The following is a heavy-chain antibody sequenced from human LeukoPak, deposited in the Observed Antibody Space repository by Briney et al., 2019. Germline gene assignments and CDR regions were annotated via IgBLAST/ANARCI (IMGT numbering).Heavy chain of an antibody. J-gene: IGHJ4*02. CDR2: ITSNLATI. V-gene: IGHV3-48*02. Sequence: GGSLRLSCAASGFTFNIYSMNWVRQAPGKGLEWISYITSNLATIRYADSVRGRFTISRDNAGKSLFLHMNSLRDDDTAVYYCARSAEGHFDYWGQGTLVTVPS. CDR1: GFTFNIYS. CDR3: ARSAEGHFDY.